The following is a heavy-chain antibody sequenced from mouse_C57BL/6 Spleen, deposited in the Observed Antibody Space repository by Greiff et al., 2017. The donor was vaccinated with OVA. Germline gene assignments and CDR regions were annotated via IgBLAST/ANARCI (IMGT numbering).Heavy chain of an antibody. V-gene: IGHV1-52*01. CDR2: IYPSDRET. CDR3: ARSDYYGSSSDWYFDV. D-gene: IGHD1-1*01. Sequence: HVQLHHPFSYLFIPFSSFNLSFNSSFYTFTLYFIHFFNHIPIQGLEWIVNIYPSDRETHYNHKFKDKATLTVDKSSSTAYMQLSSLTSEDSAVYYCARSDYYGSSSDWYFDVWGTGTTVTVSS. CDR1: FYTFTLYF. J-gene: IGHJ1*03.